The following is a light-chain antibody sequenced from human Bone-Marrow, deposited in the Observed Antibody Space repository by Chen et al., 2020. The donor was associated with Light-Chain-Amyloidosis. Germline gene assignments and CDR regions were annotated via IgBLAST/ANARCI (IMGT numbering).Light chain of an antibody. Sequence: AIRMTQSPSSFSASTGDRVTITCRASQGISSYLAWYQQKPGKAPKLLIYAASTLQSGVPSRFSGSRSGTYFTLTISCLQSEDFATYYSQQYYSPGFTFGPGTKVDIK. V-gene: IGKV1-8*01. CDR3: QQYYSPGFT. CDR1: QGISSY. CDR2: AAS. J-gene: IGKJ3*01.